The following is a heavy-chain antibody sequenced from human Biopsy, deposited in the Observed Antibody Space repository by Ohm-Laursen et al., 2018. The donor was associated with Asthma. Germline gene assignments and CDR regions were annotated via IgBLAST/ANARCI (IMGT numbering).Heavy chain of an antibody. J-gene: IGHJ4*02. Sequence: SLRLSCTASGFTFSNYGMHWVRQAPGEGLDWVAVISFDGSNKNYTDSVKGRFTISRDNSRNTLHLQMNSLRAEDTAVYYCAKDVFPGWELRRGPDYWGQGTLVTVSS. CDR1: GFTFSNYG. CDR3: AKDVFPGWELRRGPDY. CDR2: ISFDGSNK. D-gene: IGHD1-26*01. V-gene: IGHV3-30*18.